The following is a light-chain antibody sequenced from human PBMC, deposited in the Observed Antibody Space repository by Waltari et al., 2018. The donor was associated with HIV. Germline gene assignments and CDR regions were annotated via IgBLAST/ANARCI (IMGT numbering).Light chain of an antibody. CDR1: QDISKH. Sequence: DIQITQSPSSLSASVRDRVIITCQASQDISKHLNWYQKKPGTAPKLLIYDASNLETGVPSRFSGSGSGTDFTFTISSLQPEDIATYYCQQYDNVSRTFGQGTKVQIK. CDR2: DAS. J-gene: IGKJ1*01. CDR3: QQYDNVSRT. V-gene: IGKV1-33*01.